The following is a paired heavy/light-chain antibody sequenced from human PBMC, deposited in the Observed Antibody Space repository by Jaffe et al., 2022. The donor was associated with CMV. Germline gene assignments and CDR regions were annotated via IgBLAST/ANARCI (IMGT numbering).Heavy chain of an antibody. V-gene: IGHV3-33*01. Sequence: QVQLVESGGDVVQPGRSMRLSCAASGFTFRTYGMHWVRQTPGKGLEWVAIIWYDGIKKYYADSVKGRFTISRDDSRNTVSLQMNSLRAEDTAVYFCATSNASVRLEYLQHWGQGTLVTVSS. CDR2: IWYDGIKK. CDR1: GFTFRTYG. D-gene: IGHD3-10*01. J-gene: IGHJ1*01. CDR3: ATSNASVRLEYLQH.
Light chain of an antibody. V-gene: IGLV2-14*03. CDR2: DVT. CDR3: SSYTASSTLV. J-gene: IGLJ2*01. CDR1: SNDIGPYNY. Sequence: QSALSQPASVSGSPGQSITISCTGTSNDIGPYNYVSWYQQHPGKAPKVIIYDVTNRPSGVSNRFSGSKSGNTASLAISGLQAEDEADYYCSSYTASSTLVFGGGTKLTVL.